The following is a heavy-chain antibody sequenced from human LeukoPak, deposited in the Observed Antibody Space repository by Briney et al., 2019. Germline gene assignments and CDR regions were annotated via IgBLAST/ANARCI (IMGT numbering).Heavy chain of an antibody. Sequence: SETLSLTCTVSGGSISSSSYYWGWIRQPPGKGLEWIGEINHSGSTNYNPSLKSRVTISVDTSKNQFSLKLSSVTAADTAVYYCARSSSPSIAARPVGYFDYWGQGTLVTVSS. V-gene: IGHV4-39*07. D-gene: IGHD6-6*01. CDR1: GGSISSSSYY. CDR2: INHSGST. CDR3: ARSSSPSIAARPVGYFDY. J-gene: IGHJ4*02.